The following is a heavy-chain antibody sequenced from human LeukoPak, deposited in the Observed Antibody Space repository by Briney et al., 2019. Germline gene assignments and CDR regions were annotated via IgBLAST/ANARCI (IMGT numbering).Heavy chain of an antibody. CDR3: AKVNWNDGEAYFDY. V-gene: IGHV3-23*01. J-gene: IGHJ4*02. D-gene: IGHD1-20*01. CDR1: GFTFSSYA. CDR2: ISGSGGST. Sequence: GGPLKLSCAASGFTFSSYAMSWVRQAPGKGLEWFSAISGSGGSTYYADSVKGRFTISRDNSKNTLYLQMNSLRAEDTAAYYCAKVNWNDGEAYFDYWGQGTLVTVSS.